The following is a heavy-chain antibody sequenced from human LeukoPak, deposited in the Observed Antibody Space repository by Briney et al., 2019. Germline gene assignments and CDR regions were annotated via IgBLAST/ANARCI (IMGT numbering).Heavy chain of an antibody. CDR3: AKGSDY. CDR1: GFIFSSYG. CDR2: ITGNGDST. Sequence: PGGSLRLSCAASGFIFSSYGMSWVRQAPGKGLDWVSAITGNGDSTYYADSVKGRFTISRDNSKNTLYLQMNSLRADDTAVYYCAKGSDYWGQGTLVTVSS. J-gene: IGHJ4*02. V-gene: IGHV3-23*01.